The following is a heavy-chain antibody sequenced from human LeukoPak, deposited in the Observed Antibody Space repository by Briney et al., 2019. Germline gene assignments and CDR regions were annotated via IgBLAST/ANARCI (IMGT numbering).Heavy chain of an antibody. CDR2: IIPIFGTA. Sequence: SMKVSCKASRGTFSSYGISWVRQAPGQGLEWMGGIIPIFGTANYAQKFQGRVTITADESTSTAYMELSSLRAEDTAVYYCARVKLDRYTGYFDYWGQGTLVTVSS. J-gene: IGHJ4*02. V-gene: IGHV1-69*13. D-gene: IGHD3/OR15-3a*01. CDR1: RGTFSSYG. CDR3: ARVKLDRYTGYFDY.